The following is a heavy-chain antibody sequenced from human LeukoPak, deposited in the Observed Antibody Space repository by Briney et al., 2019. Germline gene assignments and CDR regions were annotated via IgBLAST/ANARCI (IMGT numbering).Heavy chain of an antibody. D-gene: IGHD6-6*01. V-gene: IGHV3-30-3*01. J-gene: IGHJ4*02. CDR3: ASSPPVH. CDR2: ISYDGSNK. Sequence: GGSLRLSCAAYGFTFSSYDMHWVRQAPGKGPEWVAVISYDGSNKYYADSVKGRFTISRDNSKNTLYLQMNSLRAEDTAVYYCASSPPVHWGQGTLVTVSS. CDR1: GFTFSSYD.